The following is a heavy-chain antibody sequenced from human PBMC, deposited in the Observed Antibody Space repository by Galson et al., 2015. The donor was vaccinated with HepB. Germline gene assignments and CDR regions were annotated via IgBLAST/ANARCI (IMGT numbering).Heavy chain of an antibody. CDR3: ARIIAPYSSSWYDGFRLPIDS. V-gene: IGHV3-30-3*01. Sequence: SLRLSCAASGFVFSNYAMHWVRRAPGKGLEWVAVISFDAINKYHADSVKGRFTISRDNSKNTLYLQMNSLRPEDTAVYCCARIIAPYSSSWYDGFRLPIDSWGQGTLVTVAS. CDR1: GFVFSNYA. D-gene: IGHD6-13*01. J-gene: IGHJ4*02. CDR2: ISFDAINK.